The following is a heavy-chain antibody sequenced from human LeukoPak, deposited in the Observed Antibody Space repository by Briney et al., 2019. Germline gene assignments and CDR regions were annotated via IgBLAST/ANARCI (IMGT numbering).Heavy chain of an antibody. J-gene: IGHJ4*02. CDR3: ARDSGWELKHYFFNY. CDR1: GYTFTSYG. D-gene: IGHD1-26*01. V-gene: IGHV1-18*01. CDR2: ISAYNGYT. Sequence: GASVKVSCKASGYTFTSYGINWVRQAPGQGLEWMGWISAYNGYTDYAKKFQGRVTMTTDTSTRTIYMELRSLTSDDTAIYYCARDSGWELKHYFFNYWGQGTLVTVSS.